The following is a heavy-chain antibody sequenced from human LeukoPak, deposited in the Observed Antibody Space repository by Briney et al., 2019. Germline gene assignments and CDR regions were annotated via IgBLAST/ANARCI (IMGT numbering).Heavy chain of an antibody. J-gene: IGHJ5*02. CDR2: IYYSGST. Sequence: SETLSLTCTVSGGSISSYYWSCIRQPPGKGLEWIGYIYYSGSTNYNPSLKSRVTISVDTSKNQFSLKLSSVTAADTAVYYCARYCSGGSCYSDWFDPWGQGTLVTVSS. CDR1: GGSISSYY. CDR3: ARYCSGGSCYSDWFDP. D-gene: IGHD2-15*01. V-gene: IGHV4-59*01.